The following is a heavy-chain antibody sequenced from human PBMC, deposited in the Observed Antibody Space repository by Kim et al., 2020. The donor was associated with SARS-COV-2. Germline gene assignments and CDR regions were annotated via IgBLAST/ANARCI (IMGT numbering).Heavy chain of an antibody. J-gene: IGHJ5*02. Sequence: GGSLRLSCAASGFTFSSYSMNWVRQAPGKGLEWVSYISSSSSTIYYADSVKGRFTISRDNAKNSLYLQMNSLRDEDTAVYYCARLGVLWFGGLLLQGDEDPWGQGTLVTVSS. CDR3: ARLGVLWFGGLLLQGDEDP. CDR2: ISSSSSTI. V-gene: IGHV3-48*02. D-gene: IGHD3-10*01. CDR1: GFTFSSYS.